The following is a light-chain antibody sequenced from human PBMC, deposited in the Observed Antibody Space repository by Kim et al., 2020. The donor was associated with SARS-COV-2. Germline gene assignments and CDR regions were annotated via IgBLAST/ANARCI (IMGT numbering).Light chain of an antibody. V-gene: IGKV1-5*01. J-gene: IGKJ2*03. CDR1: QSVDRW. Sequence: IRLTQSPSTLSASIGDRVSITCRASQSVDRWLAWYQQRPGKAPKLLIYDATDLKSGVPSRFSGRGSGTEFTLTITSLQPDDLGTYYCQQYSTYSYSLGQGTKLEI. CDR2: DAT. CDR3: QQYSTYSYS.